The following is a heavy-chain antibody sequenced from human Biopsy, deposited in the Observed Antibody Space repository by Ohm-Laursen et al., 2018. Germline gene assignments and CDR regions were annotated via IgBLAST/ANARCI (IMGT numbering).Heavy chain of an antibody. J-gene: IGHJ2*01. Sequence: GTLSLTWTVSGDSISSYYWSWIRQPPGKGLQWIGYVYYTGSTDYNPSLQSRVTISVDTSKNHFSLRLRSVTPADTAIYYCARDRGYYSDRTVPGYFDLWGRGALVTVSS. CDR3: ARDRGYYSDRTVPGYFDL. V-gene: IGHV4-59*01. D-gene: IGHD3-22*01. CDR2: VYYTGST. CDR1: GDSISSYY.